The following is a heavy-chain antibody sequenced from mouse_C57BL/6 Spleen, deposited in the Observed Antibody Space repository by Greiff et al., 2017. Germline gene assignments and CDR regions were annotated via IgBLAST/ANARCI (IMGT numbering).Heavy chain of an antibody. CDR1: GYTFTSYW. CDR3: ARSGFYH. CDR2: IYPSDSYT. Sequence: VQLQQPGAELVKPGASVKLSCKASGYTFTSYWMQWVKQRPGQGLEWIGEIYPSDSYTNYNQKFKGKATLTVDTSSSTAYMQLSSLTSEDSAVYYCARSGFYHWGTGTTVTVSS. V-gene: IGHV1-50*01. D-gene: IGHD1-1*01. J-gene: IGHJ1*03.